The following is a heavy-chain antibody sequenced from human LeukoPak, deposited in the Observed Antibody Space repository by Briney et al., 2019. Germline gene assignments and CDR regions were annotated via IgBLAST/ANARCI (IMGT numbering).Heavy chain of an antibody. CDR3: ARAAGPYTTSPFHY. D-gene: IGHD2-2*01. J-gene: IGHJ4*02. CDR2: IDPVSGGT. CDR1: GYNFIDYY. V-gene: IGHV1-2*02. Sequence: ASVKVSCKTSGYNFIDYYMHWVRQAPGQGLEWVGRIDPVSGGTHYAQKFQVRVTMTRDTSISTVYMEMSGLKSDDTALYYCARAAGPYTTSPFHYWGQGTLVTVSS.